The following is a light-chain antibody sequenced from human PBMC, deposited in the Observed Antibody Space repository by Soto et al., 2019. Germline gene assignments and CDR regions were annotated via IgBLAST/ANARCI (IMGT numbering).Light chain of an antibody. CDR2: LEVSGSY. CDR1: SGHSSYI. J-gene: IGLJ2*01. V-gene: IGLV4-60*02. CDR3: ETWDNNIQV. Sequence: QPVLTQSSSASASLGSSVKLTCTLSSGHSSYIIAWHQQQPGKAPRYLMKLEVSGSYNKGSGGPDRFSGSSSGADRYLTISNLQFEDEADYYCETWDNNIQVFGGGTKLTV.